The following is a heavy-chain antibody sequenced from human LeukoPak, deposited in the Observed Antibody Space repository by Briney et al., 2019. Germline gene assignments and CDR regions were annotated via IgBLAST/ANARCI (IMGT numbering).Heavy chain of an antibody. Sequence: GGSLRLSSAASGFTFSSYWMSWVRQAPGKGLEWVANIKQDGSEKYYVDSVKGRFTISRDNAKNSLYLQMNSLRAEDTAVYYCVRSKWTIAVAGTVFDYWGQGTLVTVSS. J-gene: IGHJ4*02. V-gene: IGHV3-7*01. D-gene: IGHD6-19*01. CDR1: GFTFSSYW. CDR2: IKQDGSEK. CDR3: VRSKWTIAVAGTVFDY.